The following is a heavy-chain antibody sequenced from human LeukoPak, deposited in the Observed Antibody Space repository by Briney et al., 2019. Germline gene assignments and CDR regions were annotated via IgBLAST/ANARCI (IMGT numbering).Heavy chain of an antibody. CDR3: ARHAWLQSHSDY. Sequence: SETLSLTCTVSGDSISSSHYYWGWIRQSPGKGLEWIGSIYSGGETHYNPSLNSRVTIFLDTSKNRFSLNLISVTATDTAVYYCARHAWLQSHSDYWGQGTLVTVSS. D-gene: IGHD5-24*01. CDR2: IYSGGET. V-gene: IGHV4-39*01. CDR1: GDSISSSHYY. J-gene: IGHJ4*02.